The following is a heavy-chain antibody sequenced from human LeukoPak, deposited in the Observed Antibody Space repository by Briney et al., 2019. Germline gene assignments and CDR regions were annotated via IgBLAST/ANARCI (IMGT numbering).Heavy chain of an antibody. V-gene: IGHV4-39*01. D-gene: IGHD6-19*01. J-gene: IGHJ4*02. Sequence: PSETLSLTCTVSGGSISSSRYYGGWIRQPPGKGLEWIGSLYYSGNTYYNPSLKSRVTISVDTSKNQFSLKLSSVTAADTAVYYCARGGSTGWYLLRWGQGTLVTVSS. CDR2: LYYSGNT. CDR1: GGSISSSRYY. CDR3: ARGGSTGWYLLR.